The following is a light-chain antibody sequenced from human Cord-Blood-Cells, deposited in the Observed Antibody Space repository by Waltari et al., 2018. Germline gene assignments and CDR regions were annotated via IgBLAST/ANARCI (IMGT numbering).Light chain of an antibody. CDR3: SSYTSSSVYV. CDR2: DVS. CDR1: SSDVGGYNY. Sequence: QSALTQPASVSGSPGQSITISCAGTSSDVGGYNYGSWYQQHPGKAPKLMIYDVSNRPSGVSNRFSGSKSGNTASLTISGLQAEDEADYYCSSYTSSSVYVFGTGTKVTVL. V-gene: IGLV2-14*01. J-gene: IGLJ1*01.